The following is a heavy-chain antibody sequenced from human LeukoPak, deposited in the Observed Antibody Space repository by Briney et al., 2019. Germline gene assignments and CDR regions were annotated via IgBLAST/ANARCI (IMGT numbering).Heavy chain of an antibody. CDR3: AKPFRPYYYDSSGSPAPYFDY. Sequence: GGSLRLSCAASGFTFDDYAMHWVRQAPGKGLEWVSGISWNSGSIGYADSVKGRFTISRDNAKNSLYLQMNSLRAEDTALYYCAKPFRPYYYDSSGSPAPYFDYWGQGTLVTVSS. D-gene: IGHD3-22*01. CDR2: ISWNSGSI. V-gene: IGHV3-9*01. CDR1: GFTFDDYA. J-gene: IGHJ4*02.